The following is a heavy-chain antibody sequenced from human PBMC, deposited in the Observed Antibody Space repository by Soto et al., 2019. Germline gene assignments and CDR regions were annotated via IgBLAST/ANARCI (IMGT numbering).Heavy chain of an antibody. J-gene: IGHJ5*02. CDR1: GYSFTSYW. D-gene: IGHD3-22*01. CDR3: ARQHDSSGYYNVWFDP. V-gene: IGHV5-51*01. Sequence: GESLKISCRGSGYSFTSYWIGWVRQMPGKGLEWMGIIYPGDSDTRYSPSFQGQVTISADKSISTAYLQWSSLKASDTAMYYCARQHDSSGYYNVWFDPWGQGTLVTVSS. CDR2: IYPGDSDT.